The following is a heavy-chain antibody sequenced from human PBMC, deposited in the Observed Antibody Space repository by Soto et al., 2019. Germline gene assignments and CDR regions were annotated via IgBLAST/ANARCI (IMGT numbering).Heavy chain of an antibody. D-gene: IGHD3-22*01. CDR1: GHPISSGYY. CDR3: ARDGSYYDSSGYFSY. CDR2: IYHSGST. Sequence: SETLSLTCAVSGHPISSGYYWGWIRQPPGKGLEWIGSIYHSGSTYYNPSLKSRVTISVDTSKNQFSLKLSSVTAADTAVYYCARDGSYYDSSGYFSYWGQGTLVTVSS. V-gene: IGHV4-38-2*02. J-gene: IGHJ4*02.